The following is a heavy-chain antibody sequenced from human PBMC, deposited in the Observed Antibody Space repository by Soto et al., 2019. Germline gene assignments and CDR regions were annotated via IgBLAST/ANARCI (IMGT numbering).Heavy chain of an antibody. CDR2: ISGSGGRT. CDR1: GFTFSSYA. J-gene: IGHJ4*02. V-gene: IGHV3-23*01. Sequence: EVQLLESGGSLIQPGGSLRLSCAASGFTFSSYAMSWVRQAPGKGLEWVSAISGSGGRTYYADSVKGRFTISRDNSRNAVYLQMNSLRAEDTAVYYCAKDGTNYGDYGFDNWGQGTLVIVSS. D-gene: IGHD4-17*01. CDR3: AKDGTNYGDYGFDN.